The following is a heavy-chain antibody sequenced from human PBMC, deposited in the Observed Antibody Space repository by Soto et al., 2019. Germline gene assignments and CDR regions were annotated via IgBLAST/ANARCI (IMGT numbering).Heavy chain of an antibody. Sequence: EVQLVESGGGLVQPGGSLRLSCAASGFTFSSYWMHWVRQAPGKGLVWVSRINSDGSSTSYADSVKGRFTISRDNAKNTLYLQMNSLRGEDKAVYYCVRTSLVVAAATREDYWGQGTLVTVSS. D-gene: IGHD2-15*01. CDR1: GFTFSSYW. CDR2: INSDGSST. J-gene: IGHJ4*02. CDR3: VRTSLVVAAATREDY. V-gene: IGHV3-74*01.